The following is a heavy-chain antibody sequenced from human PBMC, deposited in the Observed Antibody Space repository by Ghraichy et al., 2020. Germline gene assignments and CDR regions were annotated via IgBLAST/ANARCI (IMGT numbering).Heavy chain of an antibody. D-gene: IGHD1-26*01. CDR3: ARLFELEWEPNAFDI. J-gene: IGHJ3*02. CDR2: IYYSGST. CDR1: GGSISSYY. V-gene: IGHV4-59*01. Sequence: SETLSLTCTVSGGSISSYYWSWIRQPPGKGLEWIGYIYYSGSTNYNPSLKSRVTISVDTSKNQFSLKLSSVTAADTAVYYCARLFELEWEPNAFDIWGQGTMVTVSS.